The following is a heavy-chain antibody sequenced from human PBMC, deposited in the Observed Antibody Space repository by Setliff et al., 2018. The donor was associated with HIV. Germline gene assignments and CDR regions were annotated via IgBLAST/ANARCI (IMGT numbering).Heavy chain of an antibody. CDR2: IYTTGST. CDR1: GDSISNYY. D-gene: IGHD1-26*01. V-gene: IGHV4-4*09. CDR3: ARDDGRSLFLDY. J-gene: IGHJ4*02. Sequence: KTSETLSLTCTVSGDSISNYYWSWVRQPPGKGLEWIGYIYTTGSTNYNPSLKSRVTMSVDTSKNQFSLRLTSVTADDTAIYYCARDDGRSLFLDYWGQGTLVTVSS.